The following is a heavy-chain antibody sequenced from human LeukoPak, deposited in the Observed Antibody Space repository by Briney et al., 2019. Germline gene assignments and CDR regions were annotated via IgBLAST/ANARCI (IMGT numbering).Heavy chain of an antibody. V-gene: IGHV4-4*07. CDR2: IYTSGST. D-gene: IGHD1-26*01. J-gene: IGHJ4*02. Sequence: SETLSLTCTVSGGSISSYYWSWIRQPAGKGLEWIGRIYTSGSTNYNPSLKSRVTISVDTSKNQFSLNLSSVTAADTAVYYCARNIYTGSYEDWGQGTLVTVSS. CDR3: ARNIYTGSYED. CDR1: GGSISSYY.